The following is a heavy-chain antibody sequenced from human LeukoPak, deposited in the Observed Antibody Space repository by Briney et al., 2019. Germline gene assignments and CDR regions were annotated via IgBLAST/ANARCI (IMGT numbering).Heavy chain of an antibody. CDR2: TYYSGST. D-gene: IGHD1-14*01. CDR1: GGSISSYY. CDR3: ARDDGNVDAFDI. J-gene: IGHJ3*02. Sequence: SETLSLTCTVSGGSISSYYWSWIRQPPGKGLEWIGYTYYSGSTNYNPSLKSRVTISVDTSKNQFSLKLSSVTAADTAVYYCARDDGNVDAFDIWGQGTMVTVSS. V-gene: IGHV4-59*01.